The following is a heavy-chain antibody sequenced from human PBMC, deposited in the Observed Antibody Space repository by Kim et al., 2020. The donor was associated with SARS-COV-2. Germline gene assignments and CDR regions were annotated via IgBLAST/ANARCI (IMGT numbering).Heavy chain of an antibody. V-gene: IGHV4-31*03. Sequence: SETLSLTCTVSGGSISSGGYYWSWIRQHPGKGLEWIGYIYYSGSTYYNPSLKSRVTISVDTSKNQFSLKLSSVTAADTAVYYCARGVSLQLSVWGQGTTVTVSS. D-gene: IGHD5-18*01. J-gene: IGHJ6*02. CDR3: ARGVSLQLSV. CDR2: IYYSGST. CDR1: GGSISSGGYY.